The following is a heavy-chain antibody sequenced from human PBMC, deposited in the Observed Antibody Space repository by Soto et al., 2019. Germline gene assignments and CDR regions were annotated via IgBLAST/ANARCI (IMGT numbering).Heavy chain of an antibody. V-gene: IGHV1-69*06. CDR3: ARDVLIAARFGNWFDP. CDR1: GGTFSSYA. J-gene: IGHJ5*02. CDR2: IIPIFGTA. D-gene: IGHD6-6*01. Sequence: QVQLVQSGAEVKKPGSSVKVSCKASGGTFSSYAISWVRQAPGQGLEWMGGIIPIFGTANYAQKFQGRVTITADKSTSTAYMELSSLRSEDTAVYYCARDVLIAARFGNWFDPWGQGTLVTVSS.